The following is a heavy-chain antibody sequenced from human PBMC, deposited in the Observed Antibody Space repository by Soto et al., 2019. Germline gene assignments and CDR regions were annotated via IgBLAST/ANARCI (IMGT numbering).Heavy chain of an antibody. D-gene: IGHD3-9*01. V-gene: IGHV5-51*01. Sequence: GESLKISCKGSGYSFTSYWIGWVRQMPGKGLVWMGIIYPGDSDTRYSPSFQGQVTISADKSISTAYLQWSSLKASDTAMYYCARSRYDILTGYGSDYYYGMDVWGQGTTVTVSS. CDR3: ARSRYDILTGYGSDYYYGMDV. CDR2: IYPGDSDT. CDR1: GYSFTSYW. J-gene: IGHJ6*02.